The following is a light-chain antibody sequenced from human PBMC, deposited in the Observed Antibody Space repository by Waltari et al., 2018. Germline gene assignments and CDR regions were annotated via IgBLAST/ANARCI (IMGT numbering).Light chain of an antibody. J-gene: IGKJ2*01. CDR2: WAS. CDR1: QSLLHTNNKNY. V-gene: IGKV4-1*01. Sequence: DIVVTQSPDSLAVSLGERATINCKSSQSLLHTNNKNYLAWYQLRPGQPPKLVIYWASTRESGVPGRCSGSGSGTDFTLTISGLQAEDVAVYYCQQYYSTPNTFGQGTKLEIK. CDR3: QQYYSTPNT.